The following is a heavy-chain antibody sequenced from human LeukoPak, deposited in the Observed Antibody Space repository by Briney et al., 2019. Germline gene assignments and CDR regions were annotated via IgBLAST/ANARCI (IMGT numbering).Heavy chain of an antibody. Sequence: GGSLRLSCAASEFSVGSNYMSWVRQAPGKGLEWVSAISGSGGSTYYADSVKGRFTISRDNSKNTLYLQMNSLRAEDTAVYYCAELGITMIGGVWGKGTTVTISS. CDR1: EFSVGSNY. V-gene: IGHV3-23*01. J-gene: IGHJ6*04. CDR2: ISGSGGST. CDR3: AELGITMIGGV. D-gene: IGHD3-10*02.